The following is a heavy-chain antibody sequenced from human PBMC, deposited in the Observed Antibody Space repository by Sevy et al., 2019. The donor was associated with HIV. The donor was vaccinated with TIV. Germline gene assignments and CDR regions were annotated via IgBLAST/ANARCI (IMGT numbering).Heavy chain of an antibody. CDR1: GYTFTGYY. Sequence: ASVKVSCKASGYTFTGYYMHWVRQAPGQGLEWMGWINPNSGGTNYAQKFQGRDTMTRDTSISTAYMELSRLRSDDTAVYYCARWDCSSTSCPFDYWGQGTLVTVSS. V-gene: IGHV1-2*02. CDR2: INPNSGGT. D-gene: IGHD2-2*01. J-gene: IGHJ4*02. CDR3: ARWDCSSTSCPFDY.